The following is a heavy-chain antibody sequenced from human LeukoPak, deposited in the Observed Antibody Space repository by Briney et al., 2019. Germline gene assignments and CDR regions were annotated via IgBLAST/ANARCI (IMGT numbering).Heavy chain of an antibody. CDR3: ARDLDSDYYDSSGFNY. J-gene: IGHJ4*02. D-gene: IGHD3-22*01. CDR1: GFTFSSYG. V-gene: IGHV3-30*03. Sequence: GRSLRLSCAASGFTFSSYGMHWVRQAPGKGLEWVAVISYDGSNKYYADSVKGRFTISRDNSKNTLYLQMNSLRAEDTAVYYCARDLDSDYYDSSGFNYWGQGTLVTVSS. CDR2: ISYDGSNK.